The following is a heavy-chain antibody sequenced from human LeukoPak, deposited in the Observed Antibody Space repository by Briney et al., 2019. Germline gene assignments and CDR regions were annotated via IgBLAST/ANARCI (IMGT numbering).Heavy chain of an antibody. D-gene: IGHD6-13*01. CDR2: ISYDGSNK. V-gene: IGHV3-30*18. Sequence: GRSLRLSCAASGFTFSSYGMHWVRQAPGKGLEWVAVISYDGSNKYYADSVKGRFTISRDNSKNTLYLQMNSLRAEDTAVYYCAKFIAAAGTVDFDYWSQGTLVTVSS. CDR1: GFTFSSYG. J-gene: IGHJ4*02. CDR3: AKFIAAAGTVDFDY.